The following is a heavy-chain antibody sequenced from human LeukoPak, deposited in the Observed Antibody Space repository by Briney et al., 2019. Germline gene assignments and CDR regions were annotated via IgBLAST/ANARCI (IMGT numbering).Heavy chain of an antibody. Sequence: SETLSLTCAVSGFSISSGYYWGWIRQPPGKGLEWVGGVSHSGSSYYNPSLKSRVTISVDTSENQFSLNLSSVTAADTAVYYCARDSSSSPFASWGQGTLVTVSS. J-gene: IGHJ4*02. CDR1: GFSISSGYY. V-gene: IGHV4-38-2*02. D-gene: IGHD6-6*01. CDR3: ARDSSSSPFAS. CDR2: VSHSGSS.